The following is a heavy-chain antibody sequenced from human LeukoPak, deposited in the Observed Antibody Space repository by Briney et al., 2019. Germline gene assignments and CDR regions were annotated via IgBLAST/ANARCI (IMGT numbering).Heavy chain of an antibody. D-gene: IGHD6-13*01. CDR2: ISGDGGST. V-gene: IGHV3-43*02. Sequence: GGSLRLSCAASGFTFDDYAMHWVRQAPGKGLEWVSLISGDGGSTYYADSVKGRFTISRDNSKNSLYLQMNSLRTEDTALYYCAKDDFQPGYSSSWFDPWGQGTLVTVSS. CDR3: AKDDFQPGYSSSWFDP. J-gene: IGHJ5*02. CDR1: GFTFDDYA.